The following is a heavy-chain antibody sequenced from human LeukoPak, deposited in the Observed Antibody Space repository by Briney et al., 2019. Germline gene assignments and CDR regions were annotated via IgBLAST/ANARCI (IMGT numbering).Heavy chain of an antibody. V-gene: IGHV3-66*02. CDR3: AGDWSHYYDSSGYFDY. CDR1: GFTVSSHY. Sequence: GGSLRLSCAASGFTVSSHYMTWVRQAPGKGLEWVSVIYSGGATYYADSVLGRFTISRDNSKNTLYLQMNSLRAEDTAVYYCAGDWSHYYDSSGYFDYWGQGTLVTVSS. D-gene: IGHD3-22*01. J-gene: IGHJ4*02. CDR2: IYSGGAT.